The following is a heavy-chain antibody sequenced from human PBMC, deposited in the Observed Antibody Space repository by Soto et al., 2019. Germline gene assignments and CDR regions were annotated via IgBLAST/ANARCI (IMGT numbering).Heavy chain of an antibody. J-gene: IGHJ6*02. D-gene: IGHD1-26*01. CDR1: GFTFSSHA. V-gene: IGHV3-30-3*01. CDR2: ISYHGVDK. Sequence: GGSLRLSCTGSGFTFSSHAIHWVRQAPGKGLEWVALISYHGVDKFYADSVKGRFTISRDSRKNTVYLQMDSLTSEDTAVYYCARDTAEGLTIYYCSMDLWGQGTTVTVSS. CDR3: ARDTAEGLTIYYCSMDL.